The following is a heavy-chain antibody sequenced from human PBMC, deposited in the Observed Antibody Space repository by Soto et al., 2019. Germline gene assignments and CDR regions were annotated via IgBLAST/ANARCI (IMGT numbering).Heavy chain of an antibody. CDR2: IYYSGST. Sequence: SETLSLTCTVSGGSISSYYWSWIRQPPGKGLEWIGYIYYSGSTNYNPSLKSRVTISVDTSKNQFSLNLSSVTAADTAVYYCAIIWGSYRYIDYWGPGTLVTVSS. CDR1: GGSISSYY. CDR3: AIIWGSYRYIDY. V-gene: IGHV4-59*08. D-gene: IGHD3-16*02. J-gene: IGHJ4*02.